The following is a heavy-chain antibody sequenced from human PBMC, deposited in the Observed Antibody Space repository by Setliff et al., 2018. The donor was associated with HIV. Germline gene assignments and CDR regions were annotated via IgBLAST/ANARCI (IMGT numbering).Heavy chain of an antibody. Sequence: PGGSLRLSCATSGFTFSRYNMHWVRQAPGKGLELVAVITYDESIQYFAMSVKGRFTISRDIFKKTLYLQMTSLRGEDTAVYYCVKKPEGYNIDWGQGTLVTVSS. J-gene: IGHJ4*02. CDR1: GFTFSRYN. D-gene: IGHD1-1*01. CDR3: VKKPEGYNID. CDR2: ITYDESIQ. V-gene: IGHV3-30-3*02.